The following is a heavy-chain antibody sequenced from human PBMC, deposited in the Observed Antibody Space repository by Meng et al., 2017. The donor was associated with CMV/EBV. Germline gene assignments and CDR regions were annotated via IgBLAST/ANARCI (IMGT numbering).Heavy chain of an antibody. D-gene: IGHD2-15*01. CDR1: GFTFSSYG. CDR3: AKDLGDCSGGSCYTIGMDV. CDR2: IWYDGSNK. J-gene: IGHJ6*02. V-gene: IGHV3-33*06. Sequence: LSLTCAASGFTFSSYGMHWVRQAPGKGLEWVAVIWYDGSNKYYADSVKGRLTISRDNSKNTLYLQMNSLRAEDTAVYYCAKDLGDCSGGSCYTIGMDVWGQGTTVTVSS.